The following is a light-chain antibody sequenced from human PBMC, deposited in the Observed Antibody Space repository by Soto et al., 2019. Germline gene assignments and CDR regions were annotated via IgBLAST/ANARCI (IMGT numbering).Light chain of an antibody. CDR1: QTARHSDGRTY. Sequence: DIVMTQIPLSLSVTPGRAASISCKSSQTARHSDGRTYLYWYRQKPGQPPHLLIYEVSNRFSGVPERFSGSGSGTDFTLNISRVEADDVGVYYCMQNIDLPPNFGQGTKLEIK. CDR3: MQNIDLPPN. V-gene: IGKV2D-29*01. CDR2: EVS. J-gene: IGKJ2*01.